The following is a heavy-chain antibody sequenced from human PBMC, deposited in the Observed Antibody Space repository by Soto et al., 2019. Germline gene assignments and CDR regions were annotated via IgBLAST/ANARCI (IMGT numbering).Heavy chain of an antibody. CDR2: ISATGGST. V-gene: IGHV3-23*01. CDR3: AKDRLAGNFDY. J-gene: IGHJ4*02. CDR1: GFTFNNYA. Sequence: EVQVLDSGGGLVQPGGSLRLSCAASGFTFNNYAMNWVRQAPGKGLEWVATISATGGSTYYADSVKGRCTISRDSSNNKLYLQMNGLRVEDTAVYYCAKDRLAGNFDYWGQGTQVTVSS.